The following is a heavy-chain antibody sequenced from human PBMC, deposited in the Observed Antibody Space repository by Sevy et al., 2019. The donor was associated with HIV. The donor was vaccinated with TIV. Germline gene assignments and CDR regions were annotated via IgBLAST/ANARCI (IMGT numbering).Heavy chain of an antibody. Sequence: GGSLRLSCAASGFTFSSYGLSSYSMNWVRQAPGKGLEWVSSISSSSSYIFYEDSVKGRFTISRDNAKNSVYLQMKSLRAEETAVYYCARDRGVGTSSYGMDVWGQGTTVTASS. CDR1: GFTFSSYGLSSYS. CDR3: ARDRGVGTSSYGMDV. CDR2: ISSSSSYI. D-gene: IGHD1-26*01. V-gene: IGHV3-21*01. J-gene: IGHJ6*02.